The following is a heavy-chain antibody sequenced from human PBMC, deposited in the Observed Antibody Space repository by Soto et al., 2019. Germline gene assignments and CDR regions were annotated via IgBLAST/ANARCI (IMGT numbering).Heavy chain of an antibody. CDR2: ISGSGGST. CDR3: AKGMGGAAAAYYYYYGMDV. Sequence: GGSLRLSCAASGFTFSSYAMSWVRQAPGKGLEWVSAISGSGGSTYYADSVKGRFTISRDNSKNTLYLQMNSLRAEDTAVYYCAKGMGGAAAAYYYYYGMDVWGQGTTVTVSS. D-gene: IGHD6-13*01. CDR1: GFTFSSYA. J-gene: IGHJ6*02. V-gene: IGHV3-23*01.